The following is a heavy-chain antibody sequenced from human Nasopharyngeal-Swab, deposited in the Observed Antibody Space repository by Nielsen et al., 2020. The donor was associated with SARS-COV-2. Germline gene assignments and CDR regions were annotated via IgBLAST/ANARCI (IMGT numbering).Heavy chain of an antibody. J-gene: IGHJ6*03. CDR3: AGDQTGTGYYYYYMDV. CDR2: IIPMFGTP. Sequence: SVKVSCKASGGTFSSYAISWVRQAPGQGLEWMGGIIPMFGTPSYAQKFQGRVTITADESTSTAYMELSSLRSEDTAVYYCAGDQTGTGYYYYYMDVWGKGTTVTVSS. D-gene: IGHD1-1*01. V-gene: IGHV1-69*13. CDR1: GGTFSSYA.